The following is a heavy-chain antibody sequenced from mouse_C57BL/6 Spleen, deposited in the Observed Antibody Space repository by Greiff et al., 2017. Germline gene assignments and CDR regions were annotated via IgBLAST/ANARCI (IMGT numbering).Heavy chain of an antibody. J-gene: IGHJ4*01. CDR1: GFTFSSYG. Sequence: EVKLLESGGDLVKPGGSLKLSCAASGFTFSSYGMSWVRQTPDKRLEWVATISSGGSYTDYPDSVKGRFTISRDNAKNTLYLHMSSLKSEDTAMYSCARQGGKGAMDYWGQGTSVTVSS. CDR2: ISSGGSYT. D-gene: IGHD1-1*02. V-gene: IGHV5-6*01. CDR3: ARQGGKGAMDY.